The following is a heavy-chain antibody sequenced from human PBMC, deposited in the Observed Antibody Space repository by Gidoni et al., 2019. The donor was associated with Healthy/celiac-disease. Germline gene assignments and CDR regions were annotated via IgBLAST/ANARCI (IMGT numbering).Heavy chain of an antibody. CDR3: ARPHAIKHSLGNGSGSSSYGMDV. CDR2: ISSSSSTI. V-gene: IGHV3-48*02. J-gene: IGHJ6*02. CDR1: GFTFSSYS. D-gene: IGHD3-10*01. Sequence: EVQLVESGGGLVQPGGSLRLSCAAAGFTFSSYSMNWVRQAPGKGLEWVSYISSSSSTIYYADSVKGRFTISRDNAKNSLYLQMNSLRDEDTAVYYCARPHAIKHSLGNGSGSSSYGMDVWGQGTTVTVSS.